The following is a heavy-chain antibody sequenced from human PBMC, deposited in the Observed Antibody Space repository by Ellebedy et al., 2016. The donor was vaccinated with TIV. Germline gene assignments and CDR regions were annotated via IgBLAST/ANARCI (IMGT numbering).Heavy chain of an antibody. Sequence: ASVKVSCKASGYTFTGYYIHWVRQAPGQGLEWMGWISPDSGATRYAQKFQDRVTMTRDTSISTAYMELSRLRSDDTALYYCARVRHQLVFDYWGQGTLVTVSS. CDR2: ISPDSGAT. D-gene: IGHD1-1*01. CDR3: ARVRHQLVFDY. J-gene: IGHJ4*02. CDR1: GYTFTGYY. V-gene: IGHV1-2*02.